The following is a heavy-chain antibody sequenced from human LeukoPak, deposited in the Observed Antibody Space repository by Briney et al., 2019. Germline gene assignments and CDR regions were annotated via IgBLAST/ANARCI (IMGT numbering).Heavy chain of an antibody. CDR2: IYYSGST. CDR1: GGSISSGGYY. Sequence: PSETLSLTCTVSGGSISSGGYYWSWIRQHPGKGLEWIGYIYYSGSTYYNPSLKSRVTISVDTSKNQFSLKLSSVTAADTAVYYCARMQWLAHPFDYWGQGTLVTVPS. D-gene: IGHD6-19*01. J-gene: IGHJ4*02. V-gene: IGHV4-31*03. CDR3: ARMQWLAHPFDY.